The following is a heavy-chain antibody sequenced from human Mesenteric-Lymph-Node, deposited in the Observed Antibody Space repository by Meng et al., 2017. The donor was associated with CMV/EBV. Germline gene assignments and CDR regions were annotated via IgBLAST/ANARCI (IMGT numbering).Heavy chain of an antibody. CDR3: AKGLLGYCSATSCPYYGMDV. Sequence: GESLKISCAASGFTFSDYYMSWIRQAPGKGLEWVSYISSSGSTIYYADSVKGRFTISRDNAKNSLYLQMNSLRPEDTALYFCAKGLLGYCSATSCPYYGMDVWGQGTTVTVSS. J-gene: IGHJ6*02. CDR1: GFTFSDYY. CDR2: ISSSGSTI. V-gene: IGHV3-11*01. D-gene: IGHD2-2*01.